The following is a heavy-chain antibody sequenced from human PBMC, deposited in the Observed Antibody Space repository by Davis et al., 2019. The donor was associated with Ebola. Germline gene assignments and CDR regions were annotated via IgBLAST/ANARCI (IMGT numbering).Heavy chain of an antibody. Sequence: GESLKISCVASGFTSSSYWMHWVRQAPGKGLVWVSLIKSDGSSTRYADSVKGRFTISRDNAKNTLYLQMNSLRPEDTAVYYCARERYSGSYYGNLDYWGQGTLVTVSS. CDR1: GFTSSSYW. CDR2: IKSDGSST. D-gene: IGHD1-26*01. V-gene: IGHV3-74*01. J-gene: IGHJ4*02. CDR3: ARERYSGSYYGNLDY.